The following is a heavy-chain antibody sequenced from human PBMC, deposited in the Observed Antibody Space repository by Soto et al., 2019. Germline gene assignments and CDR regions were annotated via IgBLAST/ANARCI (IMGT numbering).Heavy chain of an antibody. CDR2: ISWSNVSI. CDR3: AKGLYRFGYGLGYYYGMDV. Sequence: LVESGGGLVQPGRSLRLSCAASGFTFDDYAMHWVRQVPGKGLEWVSGISWSNVSIYYADSVKGRFTISRDNAKNSLYLQMNSLKTEDTALYYCAKGLYRFGYGLGYYYGMDVWGQGTTVTVSS. D-gene: IGHD5-18*01. V-gene: IGHV3-9*01. J-gene: IGHJ6*02. CDR1: GFTFDDYA.